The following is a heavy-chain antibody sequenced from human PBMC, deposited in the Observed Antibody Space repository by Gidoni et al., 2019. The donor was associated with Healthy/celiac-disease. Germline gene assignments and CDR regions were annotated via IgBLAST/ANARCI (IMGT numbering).Heavy chain of an antibody. CDR1: GGSFSGYY. CDR2: INHSGST. V-gene: IGHV4-34*01. Sequence: QVQLQQWGAGLLKPSETLSLTCAVYGGSFSGYYWSWIRQPPGKGLEWIGEINHSGSTNYNPSLKRRVTISVDTSKNQFSLKLSSVTAADTAVYYCARGRSLVRYSGYDALNIRLDYWGQGTLVTVSS. D-gene: IGHD5-12*01. J-gene: IGHJ4*02. CDR3: ARGRSLVRYSGYDALNIRLDY.